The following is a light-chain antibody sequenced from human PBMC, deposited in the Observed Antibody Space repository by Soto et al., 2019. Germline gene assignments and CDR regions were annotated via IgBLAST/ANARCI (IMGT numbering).Light chain of an antibody. CDR2: DAS. CDR1: QDISNY. J-gene: IGKJ4*01. V-gene: IGKV1-33*01. Sequence: DIQMTQSPSCLSASVGDRFTITCQASQDISNYLNWYQQKPGKAPKLLXYDASNLETGVPSRFSGSGSGTDFTFTISSLQPEDIATYYCQQYDNLPLTFGGGTKVDIK. CDR3: QQYDNLPLT.